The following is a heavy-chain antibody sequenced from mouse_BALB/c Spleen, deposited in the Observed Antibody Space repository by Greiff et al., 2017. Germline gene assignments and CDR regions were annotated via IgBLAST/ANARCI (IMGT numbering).Heavy chain of an antibody. J-gene: IGHJ3*01. CDR1: GYSITSDYA. V-gene: IGHV3-2*02. CDR2: ISYSGST. CDR3: AREEGQLGFPFAY. Sequence: EVQLVESGPGLVKPSQSLSLTCTVTGYSITSDYAWNWIRQFPGNKLEWMGYISYSGSTSYNPSLKSRISITRDTSKNQFFLQLNSVTTEDTATYYCAREEGQLGFPFAYWGQGTLVTVSA. D-gene: IGHD3-2*01.